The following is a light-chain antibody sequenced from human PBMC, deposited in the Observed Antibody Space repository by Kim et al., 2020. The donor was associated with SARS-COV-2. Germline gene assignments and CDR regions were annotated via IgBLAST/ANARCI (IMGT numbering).Light chain of an antibody. CDR3: QHYDDVPYT. J-gene: IGKJ2*01. CDR2: EAS. Sequence: DIQMTQSPTFLSTSVGDRVTITCQESQDISNYLNWFQQKPGKPPKLLIYEASNLQTGVPSRFSGSGSGTHFTLTISSLHPEDIGTYYCQHYDDVPYTLGQGTKLEI. CDR1: QDISNY. V-gene: IGKV1-33*01.